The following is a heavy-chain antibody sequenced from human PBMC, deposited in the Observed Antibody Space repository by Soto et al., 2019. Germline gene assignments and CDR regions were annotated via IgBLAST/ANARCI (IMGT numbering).Heavy chain of an antibody. CDR2: IYYSGST. CDR3: ARLPAYDSSGHDY. Sequence: PETLSLTCTVSGGSISSSSYYWGWIRQPPGKGLEWIGSIYYSGSTYYNPSLKSRVTISVDTSKNQFSLKLSSVTAADTAVYYCARLPAYDSSGHDYWGQGTLVTVSS. D-gene: IGHD3-22*01. CDR1: GGSISSSSYY. J-gene: IGHJ4*02. V-gene: IGHV4-39*01.